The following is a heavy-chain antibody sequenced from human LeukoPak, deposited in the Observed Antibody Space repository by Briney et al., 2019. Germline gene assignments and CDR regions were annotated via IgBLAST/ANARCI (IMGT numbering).Heavy chain of an antibody. J-gene: IGHJ3*02. CDR1: GGSVTSGGCY. D-gene: IGHD3-10*01. V-gene: IGHV4-31*03. Sequence: SETLFLTCSVSGGSVTSGGCYWNWIRQHPGKGLEWIGYIYYSGSTYYNPSLKSRITISLDTSKNQFSLKLSSVTAADTAVYYCARGGVASAAFDIWGRGTMVTVSS. CDR3: ARGGVASAAFDI. CDR2: IYYSGST.